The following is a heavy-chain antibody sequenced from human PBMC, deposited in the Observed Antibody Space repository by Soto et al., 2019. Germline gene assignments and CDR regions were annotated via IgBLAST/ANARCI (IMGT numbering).Heavy chain of an antibody. D-gene: IGHD3-16*01. CDR1: GGSISSGDYY. V-gene: IGHV4-30-4*01. J-gene: IGHJ4*02. Sequence: QVQLQESGPGLVKPSQTLSLTCTVSGGSISSGDYYWSWIRQPPGKGLEWIGYIYYSGSTYYNPXHKSRVTLSVXXSXTXXPLKLSSVPAADTAVYYCPTLPAVGGHTFGGVPDYWGQGTLVTVSS. CDR3: PTLPAVGGHTFGGVPDY. CDR2: IYYSGST.